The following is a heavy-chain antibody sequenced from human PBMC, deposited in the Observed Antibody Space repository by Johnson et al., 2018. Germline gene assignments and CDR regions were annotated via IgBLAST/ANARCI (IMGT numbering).Heavy chain of an antibody. D-gene: IGHD3-22*01. CDR1: GFTFSSYS. CDR2: ISSSSSYI. J-gene: IGHJ6*02. Sequence: VQLVESGGGVVQPGRSLRLSCAASGFTFSSYSMNWVRQAPGKGLEWVSSISSSSSYIYYADSVKGRFTISRDNAKNSLYLQMNSLRAEDTAVYYCAKEKADSSGYYYYYYGMDVWGQGTTVTVSS. CDR3: AKEKADSSGYYYYYYGMDV. V-gene: IGHV3-21*01.